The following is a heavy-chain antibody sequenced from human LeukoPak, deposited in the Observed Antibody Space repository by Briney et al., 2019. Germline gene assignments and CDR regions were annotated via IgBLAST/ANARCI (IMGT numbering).Heavy chain of an antibody. D-gene: IGHD6-6*01. CDR1: GGSFSGYY. J-gene: IGHJ6*04. CDR2: INHSGST. CDR3: ARDWVSSSIGYGMDV. Sequence: SETLSLTCAVYGGSFSGYYWSWIRQPPGKGLEWIGEINHSGSTNYNPSLKSRVTISVDTSKNQFSLKLSSVTAADTAVYYCARDWVSSSIGYGMDVWGKGTTVTVSS. V-gene: IGHV4-34*01.